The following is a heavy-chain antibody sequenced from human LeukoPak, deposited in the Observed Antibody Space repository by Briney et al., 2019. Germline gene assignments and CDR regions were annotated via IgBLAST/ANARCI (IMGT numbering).Heavy chain of an antibody. V-gene: IGHV5-51*01. CDR3: ARGTTVTTDY. D-gene: IGHD4-17*01. Sequence: GESLKISCKGSGYSFPSYWIGWVRQMPGKGLEWMGIIYPGDSDTRYRPSFEGQVTISVDKSINTAYLQWSSLKASDTAMYYCARGTTVTTDYWGQGTLVTVSS. CDR1: GYSFPSYW. CDR2: IYPGDSDT. J-gene: IGHJ4*02.